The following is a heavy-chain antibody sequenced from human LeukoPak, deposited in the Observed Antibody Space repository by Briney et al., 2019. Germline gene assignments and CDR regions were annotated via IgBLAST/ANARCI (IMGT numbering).Heavy chain of an antibody. J-gene: IGHJ4*02. D-gene: IGHD6-13*01. CDR2: TYYRSKWYN. Sequence: SQTLSLTCAISGDSVSSSSAAWHWVRQSPSRGLEWLGRTYYRSKWYNDYAVSVKSRITVNPDTSRNQFSLHLNSVTPEDTAVYYCARSAGGTVDYWGQGTLVTVSS. CDR1: GDSVSSSSAA. CDR3: ARSAGGTVDY. V-gene: IGHV6-1*01.